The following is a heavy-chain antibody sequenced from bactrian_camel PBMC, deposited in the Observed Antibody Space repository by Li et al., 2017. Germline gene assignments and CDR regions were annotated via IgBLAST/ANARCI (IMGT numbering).Heavy chain of an antibody. J-gene: IGHJ4*01. CDR1: RYTYKRNC. CDR2: LWIGGATT. CDR3: AADQLYGTCRDVLDFPA. D-gene: IGHD6*01. V-gene: IGHV3-3*01. Sequence: QVQLVESGGGSVQAGGSLTLSCAAGRYTYKRNCMGWFRQRPGKDREGVAVLWIGGATTSYADSVKGRFIITRDKAKDLVYLQMNGLQPEDTGIYYCAADQLYGTCRDVLDFPARGQGTQVTVSS.